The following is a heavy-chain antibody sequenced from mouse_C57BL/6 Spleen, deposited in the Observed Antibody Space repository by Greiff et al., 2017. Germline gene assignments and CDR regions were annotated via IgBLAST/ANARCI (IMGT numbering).Heavy chain of an antibody. D-gene: IGHD2-1*01. Sequence: VQLQQPGAELVKPGASVKMSCKASGYTFTSYWITWVKQRPGQGLEWIGEIYPGSGSTNYNEKFKSKATLTVDTSSSTAYMQLSSLTSEDSAVYYCARKRGNQAWFAYWGQGTLVTVSA. V-gene: IGHV1-55*01. CDR2: IYPGSGST. CDR3: ARKRGNQAWFAY. J-gene: IGHJ3*01. CDR1: GYTFTSYW.